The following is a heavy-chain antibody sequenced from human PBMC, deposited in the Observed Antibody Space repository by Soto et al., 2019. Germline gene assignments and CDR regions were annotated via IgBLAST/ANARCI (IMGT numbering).Heavy chain of an antibody. CDR3: AILWFGENLFDY. J-gene: IGHJ4*02. CDR1: GYTFTSYG. V-gene: IGHV1-18*01. CDR2: ISAYNGNT. Sequence: QVQLVQSGAEVKKPGASVKVSCKASGYTFTSYGISWVRQAPGQGLEWMGWISAYNGNTNYAKKLQGRVTMTTDTSTSTDYMELRSLRSDDTAVYYCAILWFGENLFDYWGQGTLVTVSS. D-gene: IGHD3-10*01.